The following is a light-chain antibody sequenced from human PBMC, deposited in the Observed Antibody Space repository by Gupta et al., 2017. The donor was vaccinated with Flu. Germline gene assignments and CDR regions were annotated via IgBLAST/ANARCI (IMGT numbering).Light chain of an antibody. Sequence: DTASMQSLPTLSVSPGDSATLSCRASQTVSTYLAWYQQKPGQSPRLLIYDVSDRHTGIPARFSGGGSGTDFTLTINSLEPEDFAVYYCQQHANWPWTFGQGTRLEIK. J-gene: IGKJ1*01. CDR1: QTVSTY. CDR2: DVS. CDR3: QQHANWPWT. V-gene: IGKV3-11*01.